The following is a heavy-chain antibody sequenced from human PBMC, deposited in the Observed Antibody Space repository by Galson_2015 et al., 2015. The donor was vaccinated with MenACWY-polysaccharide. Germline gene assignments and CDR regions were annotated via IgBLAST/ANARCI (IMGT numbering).Heavy chain of an antibody. CDR1: GHTFTDYD. D-gene: IGHD6-19*01. Sequence: SVKVACKASGHTFTDYDMYWVLQAPGQALEWRGWINPASGDTKSAQTFQGTGTMTPAGAISTAYMELSWLRSDDTAVYYCTRGVLAVARVPTSGSNDFWGQGTLVTVSS. V-gene: IGHV1-2*02. J-gene: IGHJ4*02. CDR2: INPASGDT. CDR3: TRGVLAVARVPTSGSNDF.